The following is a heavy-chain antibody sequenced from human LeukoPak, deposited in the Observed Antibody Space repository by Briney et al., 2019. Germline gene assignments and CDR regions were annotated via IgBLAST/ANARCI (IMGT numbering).Heavy chain of an antibody. CDR1: GFTFSSYW. Sequence: GGSLRLSCAASGFTFSSYWMHRVRQAPGKGLVWVSRINSDGSSTSYVDSVKGRFTVSRDNAKNTLYLQMNSLRAEDTAVYYCARGPRISSLADYWGQGTLVTVSS. CDR3: ARGPRISSLADY. V-gene: IGHV3-74*01. CDR2: INSDGSST. J-gene: IGHJ4*02. D-gene: IGHD2/OR15-2a*01.